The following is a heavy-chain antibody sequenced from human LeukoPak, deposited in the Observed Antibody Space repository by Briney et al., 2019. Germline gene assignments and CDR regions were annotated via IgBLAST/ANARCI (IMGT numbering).Heavy chain of an antibody. J-gene: IGHJ1*01. CDR2: ISGSAGTT. CDR1: GFTFNNYA. Sequence: GGSLRLSCAASGFTFNNYAMTWVRQAPGQGLEWVSTISGSAGTTYCADSVKGRFTISRDNSKNTLYLQMNSLRAEDTAVYYCAKDQAPGHSGWPPIRRYFQHWGQGTLVTVSS. V-gene: IGHV3-23*01. CDR3: AKDQAPGHSGWPPIRRYFQH. D-gene: IGHD6-19*01.